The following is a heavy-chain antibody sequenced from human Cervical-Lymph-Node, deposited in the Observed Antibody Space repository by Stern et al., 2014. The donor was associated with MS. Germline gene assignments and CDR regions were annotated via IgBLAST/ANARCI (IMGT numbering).Heavy chain of an antibody. V-gene: IGHV5-51*01. CDR2: IDPADSDT. Sequence: EVQLVESGAEVKKPGESLKISCKGSGYSFSNYWIAWVRQMPGKGLEWMGIIDPADSDTRSSPSFQGQVSISADKSISTAYLQWSGLRASDSAMYYCARHGGRQLYYYHGMDVWGQGTTVTVSS. J-gene: IGHJ6*02. CDR3: ARHGGRQLYYYHGMDV. CDR1: GYSFSNYW. D-gene: IGHD3-16*01.